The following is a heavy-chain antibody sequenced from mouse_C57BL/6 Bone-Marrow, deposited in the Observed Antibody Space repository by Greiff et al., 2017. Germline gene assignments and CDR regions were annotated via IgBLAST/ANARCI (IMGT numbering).Heavy chain of an antibody. D-gene: IGHD2-4*01. CDR3: ATLYDYDGAY. V-gene: IGHV5-12*01. CDR2: ISNGGGST. J-gene: IGHJ3*01. Sequence: EVQGVESWGGLVQPGGSLKLSCAASGFTFSDYYMYWVRQTPEKRLEWVAYISNGGGSTYYPDTVKGRFTISRDNAKNTLYLQMSRLKSEDTAMYYCATLYDYDGAYWGQGTLVTVSA. CDR1: GFTFSDYY.